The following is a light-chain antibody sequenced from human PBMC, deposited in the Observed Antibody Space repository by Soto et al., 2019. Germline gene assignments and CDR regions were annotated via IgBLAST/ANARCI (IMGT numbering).Light chain of an antibody. CDR2: DTS. Sequence: DIQMTQSPSPLPASVGDRVIITCQASQAIRNHLNWYQQKPGRAPKLLIYDTSNLETGVTSRFRGSGGGTDFTFTITSLQPEEFATYFCQQTDKRPLTFGGGTKVYMK. CDR1: QAIRNH. J-gene: IGKJ4*01. V-gene: IGKV1-33*01. CDR3: QQTDKRPLT.